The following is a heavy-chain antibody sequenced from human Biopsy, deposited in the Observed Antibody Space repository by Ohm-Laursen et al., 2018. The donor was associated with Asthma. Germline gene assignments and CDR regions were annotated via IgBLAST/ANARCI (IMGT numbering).Heavy chain of an antibody. CDR3: ARQSGQDYGDSSGFDI. Sequence: SLRLSCAASGFTFSNYGMHWVRQAPGKGLEWVAVISFDGSNKDYADSVKGRFTISRDNSRNRLYLQINRLTVEDSAVYFCARQSGQDYGDSSGFDIWGQGTKVAASS. CDR2: ISFDGSNK. CDR1: GFTFSNYG. V-gene: IGHV3-30*03. D-gene: IGHD3-22*01. J-gene: IGHJ3*02.